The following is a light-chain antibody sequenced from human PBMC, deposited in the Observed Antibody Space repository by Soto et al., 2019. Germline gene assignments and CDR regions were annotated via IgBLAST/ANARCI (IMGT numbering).Light chain of an antibody. J-gene: IGLJ2*01. CDR1: SSNIGNNY. CDR3: ATWDASLPGEV. V-gene: IGLV1-51*01. CDR2: DNN. Sequence: QSVLTQSPSVSAAQGRKVTISCSGSSSNIGNNYVSWYQQLPGTAPKLLIYDNNKRPSGIPDRFSGSKSGTSGTLDITGLQTGDEADYYCATWDASLPGEVFGGGTKVTVL.